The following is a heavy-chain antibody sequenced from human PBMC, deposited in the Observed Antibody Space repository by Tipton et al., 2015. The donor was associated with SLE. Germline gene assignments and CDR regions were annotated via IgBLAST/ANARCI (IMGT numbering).Heavy chain of an antibody. D-gene: IGHD2-2*01. V-gene: IGHV4-4*02. Sequence: SLRLSCAVSGASISSGYWWTWVRQTPGKGLEWIGEIDHSGTTYYNPSLKSRVTISVDKSKNHFSLKLSSVTAADTAMFYCATVRAGCSRTSCSLDSWGQGTLVTVSS. CDR1: GASISSGYW. CDR2: IDHSGTT. J-gene: IGHJ4*02. CDR3: ATVRAGCSRTSCSLDS.